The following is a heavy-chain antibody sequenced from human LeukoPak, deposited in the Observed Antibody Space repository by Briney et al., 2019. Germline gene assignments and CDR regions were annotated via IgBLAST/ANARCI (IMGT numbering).Heavy chain of an antibody. Sequence: SVKVSCKVSGGTFSSYAISWVRQAPGQGLEWMGGIIPIFGTANYAQKFQGRVTITTDESTSTAYMELSSLRSEDTAVYYCARGYTVRDCSSTSCYGYYYMDVWGKGTTVTVSS. CDR1: GGTFSSYA. CDR3: ARGYTVRDCSSTSCYGYYYMDV. CDR2: IIPIFGTA. J-gene: IGHJ6*03. D-gene: IGHD2-2*01. V-gene: IGHV1-69*05.